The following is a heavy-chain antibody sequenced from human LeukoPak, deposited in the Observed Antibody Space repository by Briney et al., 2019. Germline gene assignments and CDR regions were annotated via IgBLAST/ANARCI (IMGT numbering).Heavy chain of an antibody. J-gene: IGHJ5*02. D-gene: IGHD5-24*01. CDR1: GYSISSGYY. CDR2: IYHSGST. V-gene: IGHV4-38-2*02. Sequence: SETLFLTCTVSGYSISSGYYWGWIRQPPGKGLEWIGSIYHSGSTYYNPSLKSRVTISLDTSKNQFSLKLSSVTAADTAMYYCARDLSRDGCNRWGQGTLVTVSS. CDR3: ARDLSRDGCNR.